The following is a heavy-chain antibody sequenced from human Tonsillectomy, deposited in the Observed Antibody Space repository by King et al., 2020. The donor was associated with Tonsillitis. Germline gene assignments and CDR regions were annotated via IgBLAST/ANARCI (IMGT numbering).Heavy chain of an antibody. CDR2: VRTKVYGGTT. D-gene: IGHD3-22*01. Sequence: VQLVESGGGLVQPGRSRRLSCTASGFTFDDYGVSWFRQAPGKGLEWVGIVRTKVYGGTTQYAASVKGRFTISRDDSKTIAYLQMNSLKTEDTAVYYCTRAAYYYDSSGYYGNYFDYWGQGTLVTVSS. J-gene: IGHJ4*02. CDR3: TRAAYYYDSSGYYGNYFDY. CDR1: GFTFDDYG. V-gene: IGHV3-49*03.